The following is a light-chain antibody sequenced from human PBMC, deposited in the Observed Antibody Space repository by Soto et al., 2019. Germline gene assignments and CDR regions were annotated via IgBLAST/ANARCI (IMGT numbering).Light chain of an antibody. Sequence: VLPLSPRTRSLSPVERTTLSCWARQTVSSARLAWFQQNPGQAPRLLIYAASSMAPGIPDRFSGSGSGADFTLTISRLEPEDFAVYYCQHYGSSPWRFGPGTKVDIK. CDR3: QHYGSSPWR. V-gene: IGKV3-20*01. CDR2: AAS. CDR1: QTVSSAR. J-gene: IGKJ1*01.